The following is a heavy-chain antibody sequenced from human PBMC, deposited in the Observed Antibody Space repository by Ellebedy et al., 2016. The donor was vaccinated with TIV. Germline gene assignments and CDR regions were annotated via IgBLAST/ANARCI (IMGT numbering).Heavy chain of an antibody. J-gene: IGHJ5*02. Sequence: SETLSLTXAVYGGSFSGYSWSWIRQPPGRGLEWIGELSHNGNTNYKPSLKSRVTISVDTSRNQFTLNLTSVTAADTAVYYCARVRPINLLYSSSSYWFGPWGQGTLVTVSS. V-gene: IGHV4-34*01. CDR1: GGSFSGYS. CDR3: ARVRPINLLYSSSSYWFGP. D-gene: IGHD6-6*01. CDR2: LSHNGNT.